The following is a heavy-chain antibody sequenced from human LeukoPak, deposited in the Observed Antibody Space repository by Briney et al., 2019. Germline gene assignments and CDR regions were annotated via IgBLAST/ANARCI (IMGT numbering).Heavy chain of an antibody. Sequence: PGGSLRLSCAASGFTFSSYAMSWVRQAPGKGLEWVSAISGSGGSTYYADSVKGRFTISRDNSKNTLYLQMNSPRAEDTAVYYCAKGFVWSGYYAGRAFDIWGQGTMVTVSS. J-gene: IGHJ3*02. D-gene: IGHD3-3*01. CDR2: ISGSGGST. CDR1: GFTFSSYA. V-gene: IGHV3-23*01. CDR3: AKGFVWSGYYAGRAFDI.